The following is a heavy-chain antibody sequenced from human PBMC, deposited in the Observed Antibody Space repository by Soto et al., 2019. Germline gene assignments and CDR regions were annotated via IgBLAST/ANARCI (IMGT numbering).Heavy chain of an antibody. V-gene: IGHV2-5*02. CDR1: AFSLSTGGVG. CDR3: IQSRCGGDCLQSYASYYYYGMDV. J-gene: IGHJ6*02. Sequence: QITLKESGPTLVKPTQTLTLTCTFSAFSLSTGGVGVGWLRQPPGKALEWLALIYWDDDKRYSPSLRSRLTITKDTSKNQVFLTMTNMDPVDTATYYCIQSRCGGDCLQSYASYYYYGMDVWGQGTTVTVSS. D-gene: IGHD2-21*02. CDR2: IYWDDDK.